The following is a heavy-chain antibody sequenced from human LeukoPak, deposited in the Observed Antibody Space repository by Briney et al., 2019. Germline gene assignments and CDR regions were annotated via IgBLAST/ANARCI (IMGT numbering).Heavy chain of an antibody. J-gene: IGHJ3*02. CDR3: ARSTYTSIWYHDAFDI. D-gene: IGHD6-13*01. Sequence: ASVEVSCKASGYTFTVYYMHWVRQAPGQGLEWMGWINPHSGGTNYAQKFQGRVTMTRDTSISTAYMELSRLRSDDTAVYYCARSTYTSIWYHDAFDIWGQGPMVTVSS. CDR2: INPHSGGT. V-gene: IGHV1-2*02. CDR1: GYTFTVYY.